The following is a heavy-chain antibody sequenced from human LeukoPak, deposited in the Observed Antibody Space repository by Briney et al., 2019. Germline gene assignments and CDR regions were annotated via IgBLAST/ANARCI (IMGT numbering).Heavy chain of an antibody. CDR2: ISGNGGST. J-gene: IGHJ4*02. D-gene: IGHD6-13*01. CDR1: GFTFSSYA. CDR3: AKDHQGYWADSFDY. Sequence: GVSLRLSCAASGFTFSSYAMTWVRQAPGKGLEWVLAISGNGGSTYFADSVKGRFTVSRDNSKDTLYLQMHSLRAEDKAVYYCAKDHQGYWADSFDYWGQGTLVTVSS. V-gene: IGHV3-23*01.